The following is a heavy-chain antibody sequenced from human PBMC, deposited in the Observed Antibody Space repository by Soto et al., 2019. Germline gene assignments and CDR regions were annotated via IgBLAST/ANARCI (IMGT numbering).Heavy chain of an antibody. Sequence: PGGSLRLSCAASGFTFSSYGMHWVRQAPGKGLEWVAVISYDGSNKYYADSVKGRFTISRDNSKNTLYLQMNSLRAEDTAVYYCAKAGRHYYYYYYMDVWGKGTTVTVSS. CDR2: ISYDGSNK. D-gene: IGHD6-6*01. J-gene: IGHJ6*03. CDR3: AKAGRHYYYYYYMDV. CDR1: GFTFSSYG. V-gene: IGHV3-30*18.